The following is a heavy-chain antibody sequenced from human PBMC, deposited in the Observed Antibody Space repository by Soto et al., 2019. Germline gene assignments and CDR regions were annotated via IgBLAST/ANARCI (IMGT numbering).Heavy chain of an antibody. CDR2: TYYRSKWYN. V-gene: IGHV6-1*01. Sequence: PSQTLSLTCAISGDSVSSNIAAWNWITQSPSRGLEWLGRTYYRSKWYNDYAVSVESRVIINPDTSKNQFSLQLNSVTPDDTAVYYCARDFDGYKIDYWGQGTLVTVSS. D-gene: IGHD5-12*01. J-gene: IGHJ4*01. CDR1: GDSVSSNIAA. CDR3: ARDFDGYKIDY.